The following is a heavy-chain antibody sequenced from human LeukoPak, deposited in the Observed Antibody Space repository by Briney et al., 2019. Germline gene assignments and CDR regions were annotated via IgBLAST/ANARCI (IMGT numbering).Heavy chain of an antibody. CDR3: ARVNLGLLWFGEVYFDY. V-gene: IGHV1-46*01. J-gene: IGHJ4*02. Sequence: ASVKVSCKASGYTFTSYYMHWVRQAPGQGLEWMGIINPSGGSTSYAQKFQGRVTMTRDMSTSTVYMELSSLRSEDTAVYYCARVNLGLLWFGEVYFDYWGQGTLVTVSS. CDR2: INPSGGST. CDR1: GYTFTSYY. D-gene: IGHD3-10*01.